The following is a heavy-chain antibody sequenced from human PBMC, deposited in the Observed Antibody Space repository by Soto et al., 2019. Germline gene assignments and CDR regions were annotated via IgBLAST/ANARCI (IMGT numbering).Heavy chain of an antibody. V-gene: IGHV1-18*01. CDR1: GYTFTSYG. CDR3: AREARGADGGDFDY. Sequence: QVQLVQSGAEVKKPGASVKVSCKASGYTFTSYGISWVRQAPGQALEWMGWISAYNGNTNYAQKLQGRVTINPHTSTRTSYMELRSLRSDDTAVYYCAREARGADGGDFDYWGQGTLVTVSS. CDR2: ISAYNGNT. D-gene: IGHD3-10*01. J-gene: IGHJ4*02.